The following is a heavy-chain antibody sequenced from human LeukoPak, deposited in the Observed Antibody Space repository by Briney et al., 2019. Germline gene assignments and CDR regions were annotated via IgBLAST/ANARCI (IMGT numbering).Heavy chain of an antibody. Sequence: GGSLRLSCAASGFTFSTYEMNWVRQAPGKGLEWVSYISSSGSTIYYADSVKGRFTISRDNAKNSLYLQMNSLRAEDTAVYYCARVDTLAGCFDYWGQGTLVTVSS. V-gene: IGHV3-48*03. CDR2: ISSSGSTI. CDR3: ARVDTLAGCFDY. D-gene: IGHD3/OR15-3a*01. CDR1: GFTFSTYE. J-gene: IGHJ4*02.